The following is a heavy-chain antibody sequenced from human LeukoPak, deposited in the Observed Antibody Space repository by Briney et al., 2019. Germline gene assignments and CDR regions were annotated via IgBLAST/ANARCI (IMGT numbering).Heavy chain of an antibody. V-gene: IGHV3-23*01. CDR1: GFTFSNYA. CDR3: AKGVIPAVDH. Sequence: GGSLRLSCAASGFTFSNYAMSWVRQAPGKGLEWVSGISGSGGSTYYADSVKGRFTISRDNSKNTLYLQMNSLRAEDTAVYYCAKGVIPAVDHWGQGTLVTVSS. CDR2: ISGSGGST. J-gene: IGHJ4*02. D-gene: IGHD2-2*01.